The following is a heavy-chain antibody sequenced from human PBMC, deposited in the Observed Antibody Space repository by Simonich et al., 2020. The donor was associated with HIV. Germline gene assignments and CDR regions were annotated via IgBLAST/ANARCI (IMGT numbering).Heavy chain of an antibody. V-gene: IGHV4-34*01. Sequence: QVQLQQLGAGLLKPSETLSLTCAVYGGSFSGYYWSWIRQPPGKGREWLGEIKNSGSTNYNPSLKSRVTISVDTSKNQFSLKLSSVTAADTAVYYCARRHPTTVTTPYFDYWGQGTLVTVSS. J-gene: IGHJ4*02. CDR1: GGSFSGYY. CDR3: ARRHPTTVTTPYFDY. D-gene: IGHD4-17*01. CDR2: IKNSGST.